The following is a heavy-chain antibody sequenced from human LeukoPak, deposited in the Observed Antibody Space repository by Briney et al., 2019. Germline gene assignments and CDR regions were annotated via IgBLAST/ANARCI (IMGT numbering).Heavy chain of an antibody. CDR2: IYYSGST. J-gene: IGHJ4*02. CDR1: GGSISSYY. CDR3: AGGETYDYVWGSYRYDH. V-gene: IGHV4-59*08. Sequence: SETLSLTCTVSGGSISSYYWSWIRQPPGKGLEWIGYIYYSGSTNCNPSLKSRVTISVDTSKNQFSLKLSSVTAADTAVYYCAGGETYDYVWGSYRYDHWGQGTLVTVSS. D-gene: IGHD3-16*02.